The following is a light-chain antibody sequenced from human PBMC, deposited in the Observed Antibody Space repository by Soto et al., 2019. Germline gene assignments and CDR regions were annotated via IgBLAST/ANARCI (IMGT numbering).Light chain of an antibody. CDR2: AAS. J-gene: IGKJ4*01. Sequence: DIQMTQSPSSLSASVGDRVTITCRASQSISSYLNWYHQKPGKAPKLLIYAASSLQSGVPSRFSGSGSGTDFTRTISSLQPEDFANYYCHQSYRTPLTVGGGTKVEIK. CDR1: QSISSY. CDR3: HQSYRTPLT. V-gene: IGKV1-39*01.